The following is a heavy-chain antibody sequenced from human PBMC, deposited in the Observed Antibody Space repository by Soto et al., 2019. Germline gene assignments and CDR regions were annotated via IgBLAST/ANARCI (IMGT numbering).Heavy chain of an antibody. D-gene: IGHD6-6*01. Sequence: EVQLLESGGGLVQPGGSLRLSCAASGFTFSSYAMSWVRQAPGKGLEWVSAISGSGGSTYYSDSVKGRFTISRDNSKNTLYLQMNSLRAEDTAVYYCAKDYSSSSGQMANDYWGQGTLVTVSS. CDR1: GFTFSSYA. CDR3: AKDYSSSSGQMANDY. CDR2: ISGSGGST. J-gene: IGHJ4*02. V-gene: IGHV3-23*01.